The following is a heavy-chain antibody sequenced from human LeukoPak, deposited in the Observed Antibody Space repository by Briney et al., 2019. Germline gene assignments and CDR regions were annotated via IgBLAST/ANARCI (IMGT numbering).Heavy chain of an antibody. Sequence: GGSLRLSCAASGFTFSSYSMNWVRQAPGKGLEWVSYISSSSSTIYYADSVKGRFTISRDNAKNSLYLQMNSLRAEDTAVYYCARGGRVDAFDIWGQGTMVTVSS. CDR3: ARGGRVDAFDI. CDR2: ISSSSSTI. V-gene: IGHV3-48*01. CDR1: GFTFSSYS. J-gene: IGHJ3*02.